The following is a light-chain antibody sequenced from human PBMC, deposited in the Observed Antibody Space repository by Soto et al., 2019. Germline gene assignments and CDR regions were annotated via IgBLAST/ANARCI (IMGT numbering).Light chain of an antibody. CDR1: QTISSW. Sequence: DIPMTQSPSTLSVSVGDRVTITCRASQTISSWLAWYQQKPGKAPKLLIYKASTLKSGVPSRFSGRGSGTEFTLTISSPQPDDFATYYCQHYNSYSEAFGQGTKVELK. CDR2: KAS. J-gene: IGKJ1*01. V-gene: IGKV1-5*03. CDR3: QHYNSYSEA.